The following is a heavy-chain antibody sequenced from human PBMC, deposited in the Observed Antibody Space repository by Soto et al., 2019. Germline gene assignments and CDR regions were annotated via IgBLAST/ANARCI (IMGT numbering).Heavy chain of an antibody. Sequence: QVQLQESGPGLVKPSQTLSLTCTVSGGSISSGDYYWSWIRQPPGKGLEWIGYIYYSGSTSYNPSLKSRVTISVDTSTNQFPLKLSSVTAADTAVYYWARGGPYGDLDYWGQGTLVTVSS. D-gene: IGHD4-17*01. CDR1: GGSISSGDYY. CDR3: ARGGPYGDLDY. J-gene: IGHJ4*02. V-gene: IGHV4-30-4*01. CDR2: IYYSGST.